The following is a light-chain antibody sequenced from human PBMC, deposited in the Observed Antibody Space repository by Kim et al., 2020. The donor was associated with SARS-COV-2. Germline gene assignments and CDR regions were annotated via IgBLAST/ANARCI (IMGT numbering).Light chain of an antibody. Sequence: IQMTQSPSSLAASVGDRVTIACRASQSIGTRLNWYQQRPGKAPKLLIYAASILQSGVPSRFTGTGSGTDFTLTISSLQPEDFATDYCQQSYSTPGLTFGGGTKVDIK. J-gene: IGKJ4*01. CDR3: QQSYSTPGLT. CDR2: AAS. V-gene: IGKV1-39*01. CDR1: QSIGTR.